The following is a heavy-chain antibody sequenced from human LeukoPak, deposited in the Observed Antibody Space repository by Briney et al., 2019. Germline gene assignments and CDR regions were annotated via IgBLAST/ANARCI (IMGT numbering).Heavy chain of an antibody. V-gene: IGHV4-30-2*01. CDR3: ARGRTYSRMDV. J-gene: IGHJ6*04. Sequence: SETLSLTCTVSGGSISSGGYYWSWIRQPPGKGLEWIGYIYHGGSTYYNPSLKSRVTISVDRSKNQFSLKLSSVTAADTAVYYCARGRTYSRMDVWGKGTTVTVSS. CDR1: GGSISSGGYY. CDR2: IYHGGST. D-gene: IGHD1-14*01.